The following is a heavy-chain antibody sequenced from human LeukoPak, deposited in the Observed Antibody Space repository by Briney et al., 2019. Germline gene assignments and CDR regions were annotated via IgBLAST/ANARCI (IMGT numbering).Heavy chain of an antibody. Sequence: PGGSLRLSCAASGFTFNIYAMNWVRQAPGKGLEWVSYISSSGSTIYYADSVKGRFTISRDNAKNSLYLQMNSLRAEDTAVYYCAADYYGSGYFDYWGQGTLVTVSS. CDR3: AADYYGSGYFDY. CDR2: ISSSGSTI. V-gene: IGHV3-48*03. CDR1: GFTFNIYA. J-gene: IGHJ4*02. D-gene: IGHD3-10*01.